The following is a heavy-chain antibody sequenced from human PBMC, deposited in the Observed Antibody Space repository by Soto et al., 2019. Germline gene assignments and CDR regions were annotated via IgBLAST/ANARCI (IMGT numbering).Heavy chain of an antibody. Sequence: GEALKISRKGSGYNFAVYWITWVRQKPGKGLEWMGRIDPSDSQTYYSPSFRGHVTISVTKSITTVFLQWSSLRASDTAMYYCARQIYDSDTGPNFQYYFDSWGQGTPVTVSS. V-gene: IGHV5-10-1*01. D-gene: IGHD3-22*01. CDR3: ARQIYDSDTGPNFQYYFDS. CDR1: GYNFAVYW. J-gene: IGHJ4*02. CDR2: IDPSDSQT.